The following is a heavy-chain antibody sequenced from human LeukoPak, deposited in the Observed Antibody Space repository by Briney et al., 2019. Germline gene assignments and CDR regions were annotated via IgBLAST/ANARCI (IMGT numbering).Heavy chain of an antibody. Sequence: KPGGSLRLSCAASGFTFSSYSMNWVRQAPGKGLEWVSSISSSSSYIYHADSVKGRFTISRDNAKNSLYLQMNSLRAEDTAVYYCARVAGDDYWGQGTLVTVSS. CDR3: ARVAGDDY. CDR1: GFTFSSYS. CDR2: ISSSSSYI. J-gene: IGHJ4*02. V-gene: IGHV3-21*01. D-gene: IGHD6-19*01.